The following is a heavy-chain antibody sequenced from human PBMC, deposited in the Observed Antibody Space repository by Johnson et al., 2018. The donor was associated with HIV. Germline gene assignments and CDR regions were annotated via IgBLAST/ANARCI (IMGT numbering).Heavy chain of an antibody. J-gene: IGHJ3*02. CDR1: GFSFSNFG. CDR2: IKYAGRTE. Sequence: QVQLVESGGGVVQRGGSLRLSCAASGFSFSNFGIHWVRQAPGKGLEWVAFIKYAGRTEYYADYVKGRFTISRDNSKNTLYLQMNSLRAEDTAVYYCAARRRDGYPYDAFDIWGQGTMVTVSS. D-gene: IGHD5-18*01. V-gene: IGHV3-30*02. CDR3: AARRRDGYPYDAFDI.